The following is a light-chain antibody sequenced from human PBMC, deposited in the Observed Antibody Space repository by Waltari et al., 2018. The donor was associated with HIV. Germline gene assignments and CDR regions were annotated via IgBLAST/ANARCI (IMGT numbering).Light chain of an antibody. Sequence: SSELTQDPAVSVALGQTVRITCQGDSLRSYSASWYKQKPGQTPVLVIFGKNNRPSGIPDRFSGSSSGSTASLIITGAQAEDEADYYCHSRDSSGSHVVLGGGTKLTV. CDR1: SLRSYS. V-gene: IGLV3-19*01. J-gene: IGLJ2*01. CDR2: GKN. CDR3: HSRDSSGSHVV.